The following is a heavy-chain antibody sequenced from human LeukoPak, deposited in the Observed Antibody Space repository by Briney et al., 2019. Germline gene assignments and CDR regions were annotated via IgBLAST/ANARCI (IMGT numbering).Heavy chain of an antibody. Sequence: GESLKISCKGSGYSFTSYWIGWVRQMPGKGLEWMGIIYPGDSDTRYSPSFQGQVTISADKSISTAYLQWSSLKASDTAMYYCARHKKDSGSLNRLDYWGQGTLVTVSS. CDR2: IYPGDSDT. CDR1: GYSFTSYW. V-gene: IGHV5-51*01. D-gene: IGHD6-13*01. J-gene: IGHJ4*02. CDR3: ARHKKDSGSLNRLDY.